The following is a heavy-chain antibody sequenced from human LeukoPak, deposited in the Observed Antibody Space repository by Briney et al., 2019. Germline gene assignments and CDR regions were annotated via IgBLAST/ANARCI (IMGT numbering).Heavy chain of an antibody. D-gene: IGHD5-24*01. CDR3: ARHRSGWLQSSFDY. CDR1: GGSISSSSYY. CDR2: IYYSGST. V-gene: IGHV4-39*07. Sequence: SETLSLTCTVSGGSISSSSYYWGWIRQPPGKGLEWIGSIYYSGSTYYDPSLKSRVTISVDTSKNQFSLKLSSVTAADTAVYYCARHRSGWLQSSFDYWGQGTLVTVSS. J-gene: IGHJ4*02.